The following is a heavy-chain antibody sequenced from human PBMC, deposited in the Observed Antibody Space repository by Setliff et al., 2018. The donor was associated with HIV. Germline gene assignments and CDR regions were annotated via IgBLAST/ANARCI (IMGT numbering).Heavy chain of an antibody. Sequence: ASVKVSCKASGYTFTAYHMHWVRQAPGQGLEWMGITHPSGGSPNYAQKFQGRVTMTRDMSTSTVYMELSSLRSEDTAVYYCARDRRDGLYYHGMDVWGQGTTVTVSS. V-gene: IGHV1-46*01. CDR3: ARDRRDGLYYHGMDV. CDR1: GYTFTAYH. CDR2: THPSGGSP. D-gene: IGHD5-12*01. J-gene: IGHJ6*02.